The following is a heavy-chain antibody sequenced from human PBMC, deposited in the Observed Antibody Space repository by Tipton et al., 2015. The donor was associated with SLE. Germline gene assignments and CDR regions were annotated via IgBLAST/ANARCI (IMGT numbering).Heavy chain of an antibody. CDR3: AKALYYYSSSGPPSGIDS. Sequence: SLRLSCAASRVTLSSYGMHWVRQAPGKGLEWVSGITGSGGSTYYTDSVKGRFSISRDNSKNTMYLQMNNLRDEDTAVYYCAKALYYYSSSGPPSGIDSWGQGTQVTVSS. D-gene: IGHD3-22*01. J-gene: IGHJ4*02. CDR2: ITGSGGST. V-gene: IGHV3-23*01. CDR1: RVTLSSYG.